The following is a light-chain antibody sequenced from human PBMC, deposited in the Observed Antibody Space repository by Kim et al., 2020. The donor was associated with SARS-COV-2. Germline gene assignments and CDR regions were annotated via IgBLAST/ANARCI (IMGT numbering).Light chain of an antibody. CDR3: LHHSTYTIT. Sequence: DIQMTQSPSSLSASVGDRVTITCRASQDIRNDLGWYQQNPGRGPKRLIYGASSLQSGVPSRFSGSGSGTEFTLTISSVQPDDFATYFCLHHSTYTITFGQGTPREI. CDR2: GAS. V-gene: IGKV1-17*01. J-gene: IGKJ5*01. CDR1: QDIRND.